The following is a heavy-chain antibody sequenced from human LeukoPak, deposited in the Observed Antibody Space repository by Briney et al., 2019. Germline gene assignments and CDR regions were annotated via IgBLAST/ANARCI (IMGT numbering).Heavy chain of an antibody. CDR1: GFTFSNAW. CDR2: IKSKTDGGTT. Sequence: GGSLRLSCAASGFTFSNAWMSWVRQAPGKGLEWVGRIKSKTDGGTTDYAAPVKGRFTIPRDDSKNTLYLQMNSLKTEDTAVYYCTTVSLPMVRGVVMSSGYFDYWGQGTLVTVSS. D-gene: IGHD3-10*01. CDR3: TTVSLPMVRGVVMSSGYFDY. J-gene: IGHJ4*02. V-gene: IGHV3-15*01.